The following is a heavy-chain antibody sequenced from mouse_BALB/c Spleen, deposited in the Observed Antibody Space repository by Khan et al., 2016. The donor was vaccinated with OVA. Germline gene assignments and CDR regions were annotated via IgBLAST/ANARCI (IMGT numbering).Heavy chain of an antibody. D-gene: IGHD3-2*02. CDR1: GYSITSDYA. V-gene: IGHV3-2*02. CDR3: ARIQGGDSDY. J-gene: IGHJ2*01. Sequence: EVQLQESGPGLVKPSQSLSLTCTVTGYSITSDYAWNWIRQFPGNKLEWMGYISYSGNTKYNPSLKSRISITRDTSKNQFFLQLNFVTIEDTATYYCARIQGGDSDYWGQGTTLTVSS. CDR2: ISYSGNT.